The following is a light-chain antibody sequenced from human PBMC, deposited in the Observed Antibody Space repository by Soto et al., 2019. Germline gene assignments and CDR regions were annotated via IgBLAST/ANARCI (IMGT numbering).Light chain of an antibody. V-gene: IGKV3-15*01. CDR2: GAS. Sequence: EVVMTQAPATLSVSPQESATLSCSASHSVSSNLAWYQQKPGQSPRLIIYGASTRATGIPASLSGSRSGTEFTLTNSSLQCEDFAVHYCQPENSCLAFGGWTKVE. CDR1: HSVSSN. CDR3: QPENSCLA. J-gene: IGKJ4*01.